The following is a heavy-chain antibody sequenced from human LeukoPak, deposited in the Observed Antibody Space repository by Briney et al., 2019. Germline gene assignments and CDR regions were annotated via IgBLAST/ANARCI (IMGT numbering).Heavy chain of an antibody. D-gene: IGHD2-15*01. CDR1: GFTFSSYS. CDR3: ARVLCSGGSCYDY. V-gene: IGHV3-21*01. CDR2: ISSSSIYI. Sequence: PGGSLRLSCAASGFTFSSYSMNWVRQAPGKGLEWVSSISSSSIYIYYADSVKGRFTISRDNAKNSLYLQMNSLRAEDTAVYYCARVLCSGGSCYDYWGQGALVTVSS. J-gene: IGHJ4*02.